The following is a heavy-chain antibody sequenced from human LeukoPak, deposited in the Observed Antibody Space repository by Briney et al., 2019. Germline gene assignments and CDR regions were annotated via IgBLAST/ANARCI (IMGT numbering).Heavy chain of an antibody. D-gene: IGHD6-13*01. Sequence: GGSLRLSCAASGFTFTSYWMSWVRQAPGKGLEWVANIKDDGTETYYADSVKGRFTISRDNSKNTLYLQMNSLRAEDTAVYYCALRGYSSSRSLVDVWGKGTTVTISS. CDR1: GFTFTSYW. CDR3: ALRGYSSSRSLVDV. CDR2: IKDDGTET. V-gene: IGHV3-7*03. J-gene: IGHJ6*04.